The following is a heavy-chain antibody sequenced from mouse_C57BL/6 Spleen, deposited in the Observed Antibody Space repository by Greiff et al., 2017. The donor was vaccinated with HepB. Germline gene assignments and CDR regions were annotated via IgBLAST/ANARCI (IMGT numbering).Heavy chain of an antibody. CDR1: GYTFTSYW. CDR3: AREVGFRNYYGSSYGY. D-gene: IGHD1-1*01. J-gene: IGHJ2*01. CDR2: IDPNSGGT. V-gene: IGHV1-72*01. Sequence: QVQLQQPGAELVKPGASVKLSCKASGYTFTSYWMHWVKQRPGRGLEWIGRIDPNSGGTKYNEKFKSKATLTVDKPSSTAYMQLSSLTSEDSAVYYCAREVGFRNYYGSSYGYWGQGTTLTVSS.